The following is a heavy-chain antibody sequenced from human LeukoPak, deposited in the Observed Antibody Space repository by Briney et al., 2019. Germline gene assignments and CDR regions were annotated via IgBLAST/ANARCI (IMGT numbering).Heavy chain of an antibody. CDR3: AKESYDSSGYYYVEFGAFDI. CDR2: ISGSGGST. V-gene: IGHV3-23*01. D-gene: IGHD3-22*01. J-gene: IGHJ3*02. Sequence: GGSLRLSCAASGFTLSSYAMSWVRQAPGKGLEWVSAISGSGGSTYYADSVKGRFTISRDNSKNTLYLQMNSLRAEDTAVYYCAKESYDSSGYYYVEFGAFDIWGQGTMVTVSS. CDR1: GFTLSSYA.